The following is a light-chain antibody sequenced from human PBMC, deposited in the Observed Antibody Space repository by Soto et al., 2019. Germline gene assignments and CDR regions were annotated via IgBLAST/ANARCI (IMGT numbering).Light chain of an antibody. CDR1: QSVSSSY. CDR2: GAS. CDR3: QQYGSSWWT. V-gene: IGKV3-20*01. Sequence: LIQSPRTRALSPGEVATVACRASQSVSSSYLAWYQQKPGQAPRLLIYGASSRATGIPDRFSGSGSGTDFTLTISRLEPEDFAVYYCQQYGSSWWTFGQGTKVDIK. J-gene: IGKJ1*01.